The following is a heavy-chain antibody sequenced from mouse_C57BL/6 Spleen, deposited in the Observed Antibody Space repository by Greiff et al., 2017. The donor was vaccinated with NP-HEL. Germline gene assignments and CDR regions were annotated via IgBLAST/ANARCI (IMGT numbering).Heavy chain of an antibody. V-gene: IGHV1-62-2*01. CDR2: FYPGSGSI. CDR3: ARHEEDYYGSTYYYAMDY. D-gene: IGHD1-1*01. CDR1: GYTFTEYT. J-gene: IGHJ4*01. Sequence: QVHVKQSGAELVKPGASVKLSCKASGYTFTEYTIHWVKQRSGQGLEWIGWFYPGSGSIKYNEKFKDKATLTADKSSSTVYMELSRLTSEDSAVYFCARHEEDYYGSTYYYAMDYWGQGTSVTVSS.